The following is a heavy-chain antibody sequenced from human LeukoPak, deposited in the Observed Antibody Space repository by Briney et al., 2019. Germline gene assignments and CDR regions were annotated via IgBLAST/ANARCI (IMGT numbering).Heavy chain of an antibody. V-gene: IGHV3-30*04. Sequence: GGSLRLSCAASGFTFSSYAMHWVRQAPGKGLEWVAVISYDGSNKYYADSVKGRFTISRDNSKHTLYLQMNSLRAEDTSVYYCARDGLGYSSGWYYFDYWGQGTLVTVSS. CDR1: GFTFSSYA. CDR3: ARDGLGYSSGWYYFDY. CDR2: ISYDGSNK. J-gene: IGHJ4*02. D-gene: IGHD6-19*01.